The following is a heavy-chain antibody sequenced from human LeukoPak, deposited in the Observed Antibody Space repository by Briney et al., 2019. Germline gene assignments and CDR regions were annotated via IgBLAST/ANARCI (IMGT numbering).Heavy chain of an antibody. Sequence: GGSLRLSCAASGFTFSSYAMSWVRQAPGKGLEWVSAISGSGGSTYYADSVKGRFTISRDNSKDTLYLQMNSLRAEDTAVYYCAKEGAYYDSGSYIGHYMDVWGKGTTVTVFS. CDR3: AKEGAYYDSGSYIGHYMDV. V-gene: IGHV3-23*01. J-gene: IGHJ6*03. CDR1: GFTFSSYA. D-gene: IGHD3-10*01. CDR2: ISGSGGST.